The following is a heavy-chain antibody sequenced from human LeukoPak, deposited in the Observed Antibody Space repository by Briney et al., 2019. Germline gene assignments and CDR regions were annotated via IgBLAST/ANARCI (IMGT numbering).Heavy chain of an antibody. CDR1: GFTFSTYA. CDR2: ISGGGDST. J-gene: IGHJ4*02. Sequence: GGSLRLSCAVSGFTFSTYAMSWVRQAPGKGLEWVSAISGGGDSTYYADSVKGRFTISRDKSKDTLYLQMISLRADDTAVYYCAKDLGRGYSYGYFDYWGQGTLVTVSS. D-gene: IGHD5-18*01. CDR3: AKDLGRGYSYGYFDY. V-gene: IGHV3-23*01.